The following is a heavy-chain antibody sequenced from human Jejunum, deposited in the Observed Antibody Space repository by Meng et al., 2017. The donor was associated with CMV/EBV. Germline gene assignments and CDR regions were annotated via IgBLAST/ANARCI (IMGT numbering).Heavy chain of an antibody. CDR1: GFTFSSFT. Sequence: SGFTFSSFTMDWVRQAPGKGLEWVSYINSRSSTKTYADSVRGRFTISRDNAKNSVYLQMSNLRAEDTAVYYCARDYTNYPYYFDYWGQGTVVTVSS. J-gene: IGHJ4*02. CDR3: ARDYTNYPYYFDY. V-gene: IGHV3-48*04. CDR2: INSRSSTK. D-gene: IGHD4-11*01.